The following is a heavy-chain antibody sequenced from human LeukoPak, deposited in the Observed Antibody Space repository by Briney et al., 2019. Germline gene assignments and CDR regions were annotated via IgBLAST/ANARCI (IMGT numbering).Heavy chain of an antibody. V-gene: IGHV4-59*08. Sequence: SETLSLTCAVSGGSISGWYWSWIRQPPGKGLEWIGHIYDSGTTNYNPSLKSRVTMSVDSSKNQFSLKLSSVTAADTAVYYCARTADYTHLSDWGQGTLVTVSS. D-gene: IGHD4-11*01. CDR2: IYDSGTT. J-gene: IGHJ4*02. CDR1: GGSISGWY. CDR3: ARTADYTHLSD.